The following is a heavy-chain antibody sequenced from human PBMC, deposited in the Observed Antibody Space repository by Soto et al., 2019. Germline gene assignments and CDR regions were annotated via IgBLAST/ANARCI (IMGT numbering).Heavy chain of an antibody. J-gene: IGHJ3*02. CDR2: VYDSGGT. Sequence: SETLSLTCTVSGGSISSYSWTWLRQPPGKGRGWLGYVYDSGGTNYNPALKSRVTISVDTSKNQFSLKLSSVTAADTAVYYCARATWWGDSLNAFDIWGQGTMVTVSS. D-gene: IGHD2-8*02. CDR3: ARATWWGDSLNAFDI. CDR1: GGSISSYS. V-gene: IGHV4-59*12.